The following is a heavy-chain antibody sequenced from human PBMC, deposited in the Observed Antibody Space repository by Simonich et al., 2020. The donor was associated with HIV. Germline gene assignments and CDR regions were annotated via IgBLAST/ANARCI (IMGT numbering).Heavy chain of an antibody. CDR2: IYYSGST. CDR3: ARRGHYYDSFDL. D-gene: IGHD3-22*01. CDR1: GGSISTYY. V-gene: IGHV4-59*12. J-gene: IGHJ2*01. Sequence: PSETLSLTCTVSGGSISTYYWSWIRQPPGKGLEWIGYIYYSGSTNYNPSLKSRVTISVDTSKNQFSLKLSSLTAADTAVYYCARRGHYYDSFDLWGRGTLVTVSS.